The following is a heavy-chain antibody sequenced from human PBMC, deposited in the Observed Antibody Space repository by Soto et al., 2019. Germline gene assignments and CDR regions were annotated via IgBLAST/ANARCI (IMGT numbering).Heavy chain of an antibody. V-gene: IGHV4-59*01. D-gene: IGHD6-13*01. Sequence: PSETLSLTCTVSGGSISSYYWSWIRQPPGKGLEWIGYIYYSGSTNYNPSLKSRVTISVDTSKNQFSLKLSSVTAADTAVYYCATDRQSHSSWYPGTPENWLDPWGKGTLVIASS. J-gene: IGHJ5*02. CDR3: ATDRQSHSSWYPGTPENWLDP. CDR2: IYYSGST. CDR1: GGSISSYY.